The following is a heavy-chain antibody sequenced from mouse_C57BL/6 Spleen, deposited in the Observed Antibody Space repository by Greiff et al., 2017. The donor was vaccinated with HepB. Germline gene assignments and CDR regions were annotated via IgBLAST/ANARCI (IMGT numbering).Heavy chain of an antibody. J-gene: IGHJ1*03. CDR3: ARKATVAAHWYFDV. CDR2: INPNNGGT. D-gene: IGHD1-1*01. Sequence: EVQLQQSGPELVKPGASVKISCKASGYTFTDYYMNWVKQSHGKSLEWIGDINPNNGGTSYNQKFKGKATLTVDKSSSTAYMELRSLTSEDSAVYYCARKATVAAHWYFDVWGTGTTVTVSS. CDR1: GYTFTDYY. V-gene: IGHV1-26*01.